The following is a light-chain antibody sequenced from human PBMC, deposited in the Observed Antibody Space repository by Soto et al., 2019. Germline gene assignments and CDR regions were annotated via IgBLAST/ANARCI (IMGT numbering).Light chain of an antibody. V-gene: IGKV4-1*01. CDR3: QQYYSTPPT. CDR1: QSLLYGSNIKNY. CDR2: WAS. J-gene: IGKJ2*01. Sequence: DIVMTQSPDSLAVSLGERATINCKSSQSLLYGSNIKNYLAWYQQKPGQPPKLLIYWASTRESGVPDRFSGSGSGTHFALTISSLQAEDVAVYYCQQYYSTPPTFGQGTKLEIK.